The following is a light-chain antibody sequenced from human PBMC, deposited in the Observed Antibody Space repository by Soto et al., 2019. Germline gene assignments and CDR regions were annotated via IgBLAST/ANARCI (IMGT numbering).Light chain of an antibody. V-gene: IGKV3-11*01. J-gene: IGKJ5*01. CDR2: DAS. Sequence: EIVLTQSPATLSLSPGERATLSCRASQSVSSYLAWYQQKPGQAPRLLIYDASTRATGIPARFSGSGSGTDFTLTISSLEPEDFAVYYCQQLSNWPPVTFGQGTRLEIK. CDR1: QSVSSY. CDR3: QQLSNWPPVT.